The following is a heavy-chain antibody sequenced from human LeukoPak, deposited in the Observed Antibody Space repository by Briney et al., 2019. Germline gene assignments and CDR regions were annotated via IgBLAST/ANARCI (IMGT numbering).Heavy chain of an antibody. V-gene: IGHV4-31*03. J-gene: IGHJ5*02. CDR1: GGSISSGGYY. CDR3: ARALYYYDSSEGWFDP. CDR2: IYYSGST. Sequence: PSETLSLICTVSGGSISSGGYYWSWIRQHPGKGLEWIGYIYYSGSTYYNPSLKSRVTISVDTSKNQFSLKLSSVTAADTAVYYCARALYYYDSSEGWFDPWGQGTLVTVSS. D-gene: IGHD3-22*01.